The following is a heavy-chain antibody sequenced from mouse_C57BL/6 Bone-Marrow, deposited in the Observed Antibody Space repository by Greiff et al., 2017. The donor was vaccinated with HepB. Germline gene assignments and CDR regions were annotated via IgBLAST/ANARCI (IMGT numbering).Heavy chain of an antibody. Sequence: EVKLVESGGDLVKPGGSLKLSCAASGFTFGSYGMSWVRQTPDKRLEWVATISSGGSYTYYPDSVKGRFTISRDNAKNTLYLQMSSLKSEDTAMYYCARHDYGGYFDVWGTGTTVTVSS. CDR1: GFTFGSYG. CDR2: ISSGGSYT. J-gene: IGHJ1*03. CDR3: ARHDYGGYFDV. D-gene: IGHD1-1*01. V-gene: IGHV5-6*02.